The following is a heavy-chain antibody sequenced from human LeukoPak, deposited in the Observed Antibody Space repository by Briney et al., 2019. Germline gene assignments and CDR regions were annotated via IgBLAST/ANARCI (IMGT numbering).Heavy chain of an antibody. J-gene: IGHJ4*02. CDR2: INHSGST. CDR1: GGSFSGYY. Sequence: SETLSLTCAVYGGSFSGYYWSWIRQPPGKGLEWIGEINHSGSTNYNPSLKSRVTISVDTSKNQFSLKLSSVIAADTAVYYCARARLARAFDYWGQGTLVTASS. V-gene: IGHV4-34*01. CDR3: ARARLARAFDY.